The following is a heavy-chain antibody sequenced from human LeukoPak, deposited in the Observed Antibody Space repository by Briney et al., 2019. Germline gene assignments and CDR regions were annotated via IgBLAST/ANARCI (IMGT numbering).Heavy chain of an antibody. CDR1: GYTFTSYY. Sequence: ASVKVSCKASGYTFTSYYMHWVRQAPGQGLGWMGIINPSGGSTSYAQKFQGRVTMTRDTSTSTVYMELSSLRSEDTAVYYCASITVAGTGIDYWGQGTLVTVSS. J-gene: IGHJ4*02. CDR2: INPSGGST. CDR3: ASITVAGTGIDY. V-gene: IGHV1-46*01. D-gene: IGHD6-19*01.